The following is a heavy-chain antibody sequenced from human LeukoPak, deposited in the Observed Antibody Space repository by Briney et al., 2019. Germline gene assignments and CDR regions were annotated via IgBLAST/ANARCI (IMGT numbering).Heavy chain of an antibody. V-gene: IGHV4-39*07. CDR2: IYYSGST. CDR1: GGSISSSSYY. Sequence: SETLSLTCTVSGGSISSSSYYWGWIRQPPGKGLEWIGSIYYSGSTYYNPSLKSRVTISVDTSKNQFSLKLSSVTAADTAVYYCATDLVGAKVYWGQGTLVTVSS. D-gene: IGHD1-26*01. CDR3: ATDLVGAKVY. J-gene: IGHJ4*02.